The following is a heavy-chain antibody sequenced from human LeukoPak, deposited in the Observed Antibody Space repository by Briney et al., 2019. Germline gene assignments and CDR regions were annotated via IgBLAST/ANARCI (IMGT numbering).Heavy chain of an antibody. D-gene: IGHD6-6*01. J-gene: IGHJ3*02. V-gene: IGHV4-4*07. Sequence: SETLSLTCSVSGGSISGYYWSWLRQPAGKELEWIGRIFNSENTNYNPSLKSRITMSVDTSKNQFSLKLSSVTAADTAVYYCARGPVTARSNAFDIWGQGTMVTVSA. CDR2: IFNSENT. CDR3: ARGPVTARSNAFDI. CDR1: GGSISGYY.